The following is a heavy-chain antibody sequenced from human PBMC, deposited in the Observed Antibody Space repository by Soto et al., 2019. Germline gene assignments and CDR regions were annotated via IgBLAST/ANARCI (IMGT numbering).Heavy chain of an antibody. D-gene: IGHD4-17*01. Sequence: QVQLVQSGAEVKKPGASVKVSCKDSGYTFTRYGISWVRQAPGQGLEWVGWIRAYTGNTKYAHQVQGRVTVTTDTSTSTAYMELRSLRSDDTAVYYCARGRYGDYWGQGTLVTTSS. CDR2: IRAYTGNT. V-gene: IGHV1-18*01. CDR1: GYTFTRYG. J-gene: IGHJ4*02. CDR3: ARGRYGDY.